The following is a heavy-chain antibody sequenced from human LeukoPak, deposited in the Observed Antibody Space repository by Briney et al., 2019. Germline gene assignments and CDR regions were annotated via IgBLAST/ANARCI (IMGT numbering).Heavy chain of an antibody. CDR1: GYTFTSYG. Sequence: ASVKVSCKASGYTFTSYGISWVRQAPGQGLEWMGWISAYNGNTNYAQKLQGRVTMTTDTSTSTAYMELRSLRSDDTAVYYCARDRSYYDILTGYFSVGKKNSYYYYGTDVWGQGTTVTVSS. J-gene: IGHJ6*02. CDR3: ARDRSYYDILTGYFSVGKKNSYYYYGTDV. V-gene: IGHV1-18*01. D-gene: IGHD3-9*01. CDR2: ISAYNGNT.